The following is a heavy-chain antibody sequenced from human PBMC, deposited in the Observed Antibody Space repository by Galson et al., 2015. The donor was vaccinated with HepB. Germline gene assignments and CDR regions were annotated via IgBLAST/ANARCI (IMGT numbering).Heavy chain of an antibody. D-gene: IGHD4-17*01. CDR3: ASLTVTSRGGF. Sequence: SLRLSCAASGFTFSSYAMSWVRQAPGKGLEWVSAISGSGDTTYYADSVKGRFTISRDNSKSTLYLQMNSLRAEDTAVYYCASLTVTSRGGFWGQGTLVTVSS. CDR1: GFTFSSYA. V-gene: IGHV3-23*01. CDR2: ISGSGDTT. J-gene: IGHJ4*02.